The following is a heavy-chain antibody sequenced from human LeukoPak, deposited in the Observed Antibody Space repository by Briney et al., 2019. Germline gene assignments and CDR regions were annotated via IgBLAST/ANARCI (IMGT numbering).Heavy chain of an antibody. CDR1: GYTFTSYD. J-gene: IGHJ6*02. CDR2: MNPNSGNT. V-gene: IGHV1-8*01. Sequence: ASVKVSCRASGYTFTSYDINWVRQATGQGLGWMGWMNPNSGNTGYAQKFQGRVTMTRNTSISTAYMELSSLRSEDTAVYYCARGSLYSSGWYGYYGMDVWGQGTTVTVSS. CDR3: ARGSLYSSGWYGYYGMDV. D-gene: IGHD6-19*01.